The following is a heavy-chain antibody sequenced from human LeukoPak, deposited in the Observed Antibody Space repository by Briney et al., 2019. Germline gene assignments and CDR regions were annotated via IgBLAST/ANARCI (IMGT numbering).Heavy chain of an antibody. V-gene: IGHV7-4-1*02. Sequence: ASVKVSCKASGYTFTSYAMNWVRQAPGQGLEWMGWINTNTGNPTYAQGFTGRFVFSLDTSVSTAYLQISSLKAEDTAVYYCARGDIVVVVAATQLDYWGQGTLVTVSS. CDR2: INTNTGNP. J-gene: IGHJ4*02. D-gene: IGHD2-15*01. CDR3: ARGDIVVVVAATQLDY. CDR1: GYTFTSYA.